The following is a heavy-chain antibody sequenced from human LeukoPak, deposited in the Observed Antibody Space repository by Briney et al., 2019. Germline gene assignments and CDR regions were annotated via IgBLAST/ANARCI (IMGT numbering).Heavy chain of an antibody. CDR1: GFTFSSYS. D-gene: IGHD2-15*01. CDR3: ARKGTYCSGGSCHSVFDY. Sequence: PGGSLRLSCAASGFTFSSYSMNWVRQAPGKGLEWVSAISSSSSYIYYADSVKGRFTISRDNAKNSLYLQMNSLRAEDTAVYYCARKGTYCSGGSCHSVFDYWGQGTLVTVSS. CDR2: ISSSSSYI. J-gene: IGHJ4*02. V-gene: IGHV3-21*01.